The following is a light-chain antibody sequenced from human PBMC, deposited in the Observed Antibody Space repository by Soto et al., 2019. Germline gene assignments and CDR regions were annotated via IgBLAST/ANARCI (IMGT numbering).Light chain of an antibody. J-gene: IGLJ1*01. CDR1: SSDVGSYNL. CDR2: EDS. CDR3: CSYAGSSTYV. Sequence: QSVLTQPASVSGSPGQSITISCTGTSSDVGSYNLVSWYQQHPGKAPKLMIYEDSKRPSRVSNRFSGSKSGNTASLTISGLQAEDEADYYCCSYAGSSTYVFLTGTKLTV. V-gene: IGLV2-23*01.